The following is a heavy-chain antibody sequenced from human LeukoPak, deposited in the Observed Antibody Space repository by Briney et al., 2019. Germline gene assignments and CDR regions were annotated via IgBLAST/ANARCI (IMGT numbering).Heavy chain of an antibody. CDR1: GGTFSSYA. Sequence: SVKVSCKASGGTFSSYAISWVRQAPGQGLEWMGRIIPILGIANYAQKFQGRVTITADKSTGTAYMELSSLRSEDTAVYYCAKAPSGGGGWFDPWGQGTLVTVSS. D-gene: IGHD5-12*01. J-gene: IGHJ5*02. V-gene: IGHV1-69*04. CDR3: AKAPSGGGGWFDP. CDR2: IIPILGIA.